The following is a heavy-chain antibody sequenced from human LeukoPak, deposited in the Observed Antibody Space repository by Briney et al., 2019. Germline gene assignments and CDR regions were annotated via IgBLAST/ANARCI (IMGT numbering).Heavy chain of an antibody. V-gene: IGHV3-30*02. Sequence: GGSLRLSWAASGFTFSSYGMHWVRQAPGKGLEWVAFIRYDGSNKYYADSVKGRFTISRDNYKNTLYLQMNSLRAEDTAVYYCAKAFDCSGGSCSNYWGQGTLVTVSS. D-gene: IGHD2-15*01. CDR3: AKAFDCSGGSCSNY. J-gene: IGHJ4*02. CDR2: IRYDGSNK. CDR1: GFTFSSYG.